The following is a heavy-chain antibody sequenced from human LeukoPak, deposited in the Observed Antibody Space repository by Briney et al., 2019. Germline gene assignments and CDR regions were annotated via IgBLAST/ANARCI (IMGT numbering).Heavy chain of an antibody. CDR3: APSEGYYYDSSGQIDY. Sequence: PGGSLRLSCAASGFIFSAYSMHWVRQAPGKGLEWVAFTRYDGGDQYYADSVKGRFTISRDNAKNTLYLQMNSLRAGDTAVYYCAPSEGYYYDSSGQIDYWGQGTLVTVSS. J-gene: IGHJ4*02. V-gene: IGHV3-30*02. CDR1: GFIFSAYS. D-gene: IGHD3-22*01. CDR2: TRYDGGDQ.